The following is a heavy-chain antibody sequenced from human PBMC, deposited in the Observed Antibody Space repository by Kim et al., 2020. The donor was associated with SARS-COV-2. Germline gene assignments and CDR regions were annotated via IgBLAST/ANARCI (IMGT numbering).Heavy chain of an antibody. V-gene: IGHV3-48*02. D-gene: IGHD4-17*01. CDR1: GFSFSSFG. J-gene: IGHJ6*02. CDR2: ISSSSSHI. Sequence: GGSLRLSCAASGFSFSSFGMNWVRQAPGKGLEWVSYISSSSSHIYYAGSVRGRFTISRDNAKNSVYLQTNSLRDDDTAVYYCARDDGEYARYSFMDVWG. CDR3: ARDDGEYARYSFMDV.